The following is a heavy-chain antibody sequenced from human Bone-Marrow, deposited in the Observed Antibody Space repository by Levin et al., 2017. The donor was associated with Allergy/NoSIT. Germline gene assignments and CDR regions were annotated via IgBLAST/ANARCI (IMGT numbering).Heavy chain of an antibody. Sequence: TLSLTCTVSGDSISTYSWSWIRQPAGKGLELIGRIYVSGGTNHNPSLKSRVTLSLDASKNQFSLKLNSVTAADTAVYYCARVGGGANFDYWGQGTLVTVSS. V-gene: IGHV4-4*07. CDR1: GDSISTYS. D-gene: IGHD3-16*01. J-gene: IGHJ4*02. CDR2: IYVSGGT. CDR3: ARVGGGANFDY.